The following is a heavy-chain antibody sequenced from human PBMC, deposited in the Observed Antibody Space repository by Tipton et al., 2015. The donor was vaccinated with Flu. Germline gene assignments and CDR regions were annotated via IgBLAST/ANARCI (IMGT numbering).Heavy chain of an antibody. Sequence: TLSLTCSVSGGPISRYYWSWIRQSPGKGLEWIGYISYSGSTNYNPSLKSRVTISVDTSKNQFSLKLSSVTAADTAVYYCARLSSNWYHQLDNWGQGTLVTVSS. CDR1: GGPISRYY. V-gene: IGHV4-59*01. CDR2: ISYSGST. CDR3: ARLSSNWYHQLDN. D-gene: IGHD6-13*01. J-gene: IGHJ4*02.